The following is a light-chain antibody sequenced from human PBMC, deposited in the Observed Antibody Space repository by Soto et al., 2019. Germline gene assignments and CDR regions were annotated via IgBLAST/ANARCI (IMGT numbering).Light chain of an antibody. V-gene: IGKV1-39*01. J-gene: IGKJ2*01. CDR3: QQSYSTPYT. CDR1: QSISSY. CDR2: AAS. Sequence: DLQMTQSPSSLSASVGDRVTITCRASQSISSYLNWYQQKPGKAPKLLIYAASTLQSGVPSRFSGSGTDFTLTISSLQPEDFATYYCQQSYSTPYTFGQGTKLEIK.